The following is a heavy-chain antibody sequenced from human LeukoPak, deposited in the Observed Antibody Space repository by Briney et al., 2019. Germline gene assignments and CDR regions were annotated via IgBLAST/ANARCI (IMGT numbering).Heavy chain of an antibody. CDR2: IHTSGST. J-gene: IGHJ3*02. V-gene: IGHV4-4*07. CDR1: GGSINSYY. Sequence: PSETLALTCTVSGGSINSYYWSWIRQPAGKGLEWIGRIHTSGSTHYNPSLKSRLTMSVDTSKNHFSLRLNSVTAADTAIYYCATHRRPGSGGYENAFEIWGQGTMVTVSS. D-gene: IGHD5-12*01. CDR3: ATHRRPGSGGYENAFEI.